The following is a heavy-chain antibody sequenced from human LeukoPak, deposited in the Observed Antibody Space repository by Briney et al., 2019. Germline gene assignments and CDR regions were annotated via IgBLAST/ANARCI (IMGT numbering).Heavy chain of an antibody. J-gene: IGHJ4*02. Sequence: GGSLRLSCAASGLTFSSYDMHWVRQAPGKGLEWVAVIRYDVSSKYYSESVKGRFTISRDNSKNTLYLQMNSLRADDTALYYCAKDQYTYGLGFYTFDSWAQGTLVTVSS. CDR2: IRYDVSSK. V-gene: IGHV3-33*03. CDR3: AKDQYTYGLGFYTFDS. CDR1: GLTFSSYD. D-gene: IGHD5-18*01.